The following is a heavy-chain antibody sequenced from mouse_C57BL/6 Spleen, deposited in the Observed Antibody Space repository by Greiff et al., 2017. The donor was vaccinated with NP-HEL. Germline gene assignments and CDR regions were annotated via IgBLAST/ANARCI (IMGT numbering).Heavy chain of an antibody. D-gene: IGHD1-1*01. Sequence: VQLQQSVAELVRPGASVKLSCTASGFNIKNTYMHWVKQRPEQGLEWIGRIDPANGNTKFAPKFQGKATITADTSSNTAYLQLSSLTSEDTAIYYCAPIYYGSSRYWYFDVWGTGTTVTVSS. CDR1: GFNIKNTY. V-gene: IGHV14-3*01. CDR3: APIYYGSSRYWYFDV. CDR2: IDPANGNT. J-gene: IGHJ1*03.